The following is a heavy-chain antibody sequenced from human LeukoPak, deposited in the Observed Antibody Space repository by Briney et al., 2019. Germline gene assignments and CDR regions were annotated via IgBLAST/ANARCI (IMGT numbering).Heavy chain of an antibody. CDR1: GFAISNYY. Sequence: GGSLRLSCAASGFAISNYYINWVRQAPGKGLEWVSVMYSGGATNYADSLRGRFTLSRDSSKNTLFLQMNALRAEDTAVYYCARELLNGDYPFYYYYGMDLWGQGTTVTASS. CDR2: MYSGGAT. CDR3: ARELLNGDYPFYYYYGMDL. V-gene: IGHV3-66*01. J-gene: IGHJ6*02. D-gene: IGHD4-17*01.